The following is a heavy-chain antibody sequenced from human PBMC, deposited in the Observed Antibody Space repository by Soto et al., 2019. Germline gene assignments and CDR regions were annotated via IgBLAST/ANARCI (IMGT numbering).Heavy chain of an antibody. CDR2: VYYSGTT. CDR1: GGSIDSGDYY. Sequence: PSETLSLTCTVSGGSIDSGDYYWSWIRQPPGKGLEWIGYVYYSGTTNYNPFLKSRVTLSLDKSKNQFSLKMNSVTAADTAVYYWFDPWGQGTLVTVSS. V-gene: IGHV4-61*08. J-gene: IGHJ5*02. CDR3: FDP.